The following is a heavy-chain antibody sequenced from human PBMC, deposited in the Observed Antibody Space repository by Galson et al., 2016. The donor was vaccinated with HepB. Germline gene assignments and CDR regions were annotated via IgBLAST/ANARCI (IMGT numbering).Heavy chain of an antibody. V-gene: IGHV5-51*01. Sequence: QSGAEVKQPGESLKISCKGSGFNFNIYWIAWVRQMAGKGLEWMGIIYPGDSDITYSPSFHGQVIISADKSISTAYLQWRSLKASDTAMYFCARRRVGSVGDFEIWGQGTMVTVSS. J-gene: IGHJ3*02. D-gene: IGHD1-26*01. CDR1: GFNFNIYW. CDR3: ARRRVGSVGDFEI. CDR2: IYPGDSDI.